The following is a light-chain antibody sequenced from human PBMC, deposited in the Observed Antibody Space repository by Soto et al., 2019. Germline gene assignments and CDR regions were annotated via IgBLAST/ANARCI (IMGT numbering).Light chain of an antibody. CDR1: QGIRNF. V-gene: IGKV1-27*01. CDR3: QKYRRAHV. Sequence: DIQMTQSPTSLSASVGDRVTITCRASQGIRNFVAWYQQKPGQAPKLLIYAASTLQSGVPSRFSGSGAGTDFTLTINSLQPDDVATYCRQKYRRAHVFGPGTKVEIK. CDR2: AAS. J-gene: IGKJ3*01.